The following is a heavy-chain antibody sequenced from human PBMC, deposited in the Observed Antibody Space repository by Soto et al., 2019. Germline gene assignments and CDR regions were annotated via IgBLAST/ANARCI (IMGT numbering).Heavy chain of an antibody. J-gene: IGHJ4*02. V-gene: IGHV1-69*02. CDR3: ATNYGSGSTHFDH. CDR2: IIPMLRMV. D-gene: IGHD3-10*01. CDR1: AGTFDSYT. Sequence: QVQLVQSGAEVKKPGSSVKVACSASAGTFDSYTISWVRQVPGQGLEWLGRIIPMLRMVNFAQNFQRRVTMNADESTGTAYMVLSSLRSEDTAIYFCATNYGSGSTHFDHWGQGTPVTVTS.